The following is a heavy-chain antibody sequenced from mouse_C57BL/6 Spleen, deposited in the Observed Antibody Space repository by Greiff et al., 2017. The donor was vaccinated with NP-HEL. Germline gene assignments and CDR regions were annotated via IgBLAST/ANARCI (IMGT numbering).Heavy chain of an antibody. Sequence: VQLQQSGAELVKAGASVKMSCKASGYTFTSYWMHWVKQRLGQGLEWFAETNPTNGRTYYNEKFKSKATLTVDKSSSTAYSLLRGRTSEDSAVYYGSRIKKIVATYFDYWGRGTTLTISS. CDR2: TNPTNGRT. V-gene: IGHV1S81*02. J-gene: IGHJ2*01. CDR3: SRIKKIVATYFDY. D-gene: IGHD1-1*01. CDR1: GYTFTSYW.